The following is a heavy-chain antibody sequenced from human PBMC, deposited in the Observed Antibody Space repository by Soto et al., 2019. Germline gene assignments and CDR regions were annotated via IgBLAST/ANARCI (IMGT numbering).Heavy chain of an antibody. Sequence: QLRLQESGSGLVKPSQTLSLTCAVSGGSISSAGYSWSWIRQPPGKGLEWIGYLYHTGSTYYNPSLRSRVTISVDRSNNQFSLKLSSVTAADTAVYYCATLGGYSNVWGRGALVTVSS. CDR2: LYHTGST. J-gene: IGHJ4*02. V-gene: IGHV4-30-2*01. CDR3: ATLGGYSNV. CDR1: GGSISSAGYS. D-gene: IGHD4-4*01.